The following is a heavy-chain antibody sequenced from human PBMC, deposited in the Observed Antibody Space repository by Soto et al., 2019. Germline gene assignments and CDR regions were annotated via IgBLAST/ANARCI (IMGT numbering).Heavy chain of an antibody. Sequence: ASVKVSCKASGYTFTSYYMHWVRQAPGQGLEWMGITNPSGGSTSYAQKFQGRVTMTRDTSTSTVYMELSSLRSEDTAVYYCARDNQKDYGLQFDPWGQGTLVTVPQ. CDR1: GYTFTSYY. J-gene: IGHJ5*02. CDR2: TNPSGGST. CDR3: ARDNQKDYGLQFDP. D-gene: IGHD3-16*01. V-gene: IGHV1-46*01.